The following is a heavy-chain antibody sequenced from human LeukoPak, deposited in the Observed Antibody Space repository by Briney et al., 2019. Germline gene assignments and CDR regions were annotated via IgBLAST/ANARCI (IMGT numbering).Heavy chain of an antibody. D-gene: IGHD2-8*01. Sequence: GGSLRLPCAASGFTFSSYDMHWVRQATGKGLEWVSAIGTAGDTYYPGSVKGRFTISRENAKNSLYLQMNSLRAGDTAVYYCAGANKGRDAFDIWGQGTMVTVSS. CDR2: IGTAGDT. CDR3: AGANKGRDAFDI. CDR1: GFTFSSYD. V-gene: IGHV3-13*01. J-gene: IGHJ3*02.